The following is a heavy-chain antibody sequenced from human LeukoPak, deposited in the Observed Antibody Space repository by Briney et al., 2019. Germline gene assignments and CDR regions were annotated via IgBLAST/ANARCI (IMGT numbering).Heavy chain of an antibody. Sequence: SETLSLTCAVYGGSFSGYYWSWIRQPPGKGLEWIGYIYYSGSTYYNPSLKSRVTMSVDTSKNQFSLKLSSVTAVDTAVYYCARFSSEHDAFDIWGQGTMVTVSS. CDR1: GGSFSGYY. D-gene: IGHD3-22*01. CDR3: ARFSSEHDAFDI. V-gene: IGHV4-34*10. J-gene: IGHJ3*02. CDR2: IYYSGST.